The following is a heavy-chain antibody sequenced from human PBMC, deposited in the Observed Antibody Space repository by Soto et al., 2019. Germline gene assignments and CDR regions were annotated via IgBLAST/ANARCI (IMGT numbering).Heavy chain of an antibody. J-gene: IGHJ5*02. CDR2: IKEDGSEK. Sequence: EVQLVESGGGLAQPGGSLRLSCAASGFTFSSYWMGWVRQAPGKGLEWVANIKEDGSEKYSVDSVRGRFTISRDNAKNLLYLQMDSLRAEDTAVYYCAREGEQGGDDLDPWGQGTLVTVSS. D-gene: IGHD2-21*01. CDR3: AREGEQGGDDLDP. CDR1: GFTFSSYW. V-gene: IGHV3-7*01.